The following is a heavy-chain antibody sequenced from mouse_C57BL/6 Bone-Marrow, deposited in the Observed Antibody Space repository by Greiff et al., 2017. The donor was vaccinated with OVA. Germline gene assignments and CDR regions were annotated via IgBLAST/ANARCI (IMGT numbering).Heavy chain of an antibody. CDR2: IDPENGDT. Sequence: EVMLVESGAELVRPGASVKLSCTASGFNIKDDYMHWVKQRPEQGLEWIGWIDPENGDTEYASKFQGKATITADTSSNTAYLQLSSLTSEDTAVYYCTPLITTVVADYWGQGTTLTVSS. CDR1: GFNIKDDY. J-gene: IGHJ2*01. D-gene: IGHD1-1*01. CDR3: TPLITTVVADY. V-gene: IGHV14-4*01.